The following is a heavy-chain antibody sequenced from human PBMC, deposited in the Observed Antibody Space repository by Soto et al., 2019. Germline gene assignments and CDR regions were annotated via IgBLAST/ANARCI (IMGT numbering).Heavy chain of an antibody. CDR3: AKDRRIAMVVVDFDC. CDR2: INAGNGNT. CDR1: GYTFTSYA. Sequence: ASVKVSCKASGYTFTSYAMHWVRQAPGQRLEWMGWINAGNGNTKYSQKFQGRVTITRDTSASTAYMELSSLRAEDTAIYYCAKDRRIAMVVVDFDCWGQGALVTVSS. D-gene: IGHD3-22*01. V-gene: IGHV1-3*01. J-gene: IGHJ4*02.